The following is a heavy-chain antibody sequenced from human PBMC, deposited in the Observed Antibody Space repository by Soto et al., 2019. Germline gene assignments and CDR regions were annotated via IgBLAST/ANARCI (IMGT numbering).Heavy chain of an antibody. Sequence: ASVKVSCKVSGYTLTELSIHWVRQAPGKGPEWMGSFDPEDGEIIYAQKFQGRVTMTEDTSTSTAYMELRSLRSDDTAVYYCARDSPPFDPWGQGTLVTVSS. CDR3: ARDSPPFDP. CDR1: GYTLTELS. J-gene: IGHJ5*02. V-gene: IGHV1-24*01. CDR2: FDPEDGEI.